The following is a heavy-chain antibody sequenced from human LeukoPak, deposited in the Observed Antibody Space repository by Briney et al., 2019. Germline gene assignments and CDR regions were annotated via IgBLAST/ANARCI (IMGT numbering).Heavy chain of an antibody. CDR1: GFTFSSYA. CDR3: AKAAAGGVVVPAAVEGAALPYYFDY. Sequence: GGSLRLSCAASGFTFSSYAMSWVRQAPGKGLEWVSAISGSGGSTYYADSVKGRFTISRDNSKNTLYLQMNTLRAEDTAVYYCAKAAAGGVVVPAAVEGAALPYYFDYWGQGTLVTVSS. J-gene: IGHJ4*02. V-gene: IGHV3-23*01. D-gene: IGHD2-2*01. CDR2: ISGSGGST.